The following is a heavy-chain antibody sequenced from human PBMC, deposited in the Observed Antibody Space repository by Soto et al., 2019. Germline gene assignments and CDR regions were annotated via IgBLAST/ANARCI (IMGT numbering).Heavy chain of an antibody. J-gene: IGHJ2*01. Sequence: GGSLRLSCAASGFTVSSNYMSWVRQAPGKGLEWVSVIYSGGSTYYADSVKGRFTISRDNSKNTLYLQMNSLRAEDTAVYYCARGGAYCSSTSCYGHWYFDLWGRGTLVTVSS. CDR3: ARGGAYCSSTSCYGHWYFDL. V-gene: IGHV3-66*01. CDR1: GFTVSSNY. D-gene: IGHD2-2*01. CDR2: IYSGGST.